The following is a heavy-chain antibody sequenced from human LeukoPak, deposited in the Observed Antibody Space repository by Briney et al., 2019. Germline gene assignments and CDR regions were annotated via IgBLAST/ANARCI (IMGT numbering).Heavy chain of an antibody. CDR2: IIPIFGTA. Sequence: SVKVSCNASGGTFSSYAISWVRQAPGQGLEWMGRIIPIFGTANYAQKFQGRVTITTDESTSTAYMELSSLRSEDTAVYYCARALDSREFFDYWGQGTLVTVSS. D-gene: IGHD3-10*01. CDR1: GGTFSSYA. CDR3: ARALDSREFFDY. J-gene: IGHJ4*02. V-gene: IGHV1-69*05.